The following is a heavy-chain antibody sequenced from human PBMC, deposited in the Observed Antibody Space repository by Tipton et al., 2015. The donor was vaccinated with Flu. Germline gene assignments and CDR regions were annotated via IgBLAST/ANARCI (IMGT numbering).Heavy chain of an antibody. CDR3: ARDSGNYNYYMGV. J-gene: IGHJ6*03. V-gene: IGHV3-7*01. CDR2: IKYDGSDT. D-gene: IGHD1-26*01. CDR1: GLTFSNYW. Sequence: SLRLSCVVSGLTFSNYWMSWVRQPPGKGLEWVAHIKYDGSDTYYVDSVKGRSTISRDNAKNSLYLQMNSLRAEDTAVYYCARDSGNYNYYMGVWGKGTTVTVSS.